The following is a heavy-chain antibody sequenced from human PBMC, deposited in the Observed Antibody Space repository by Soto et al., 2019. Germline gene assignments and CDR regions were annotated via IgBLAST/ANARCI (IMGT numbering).Heavy chain of an antibody. CDR3: AKDLRPTTARYIDY. V-gene: IGHV3-23*01. Sequence: EVQLLESGGGLVQPGGSLRLSCAASGFTFSSYAMSWVRQAPGKGLEWVSAISGSGGSTYYADSVKGRFTISRDNSKNTLYLQLNSLRAEDTAVYYCAKDLRPTTARYIDYWGQGTLVTVSS. CDR2: ISGSGGST. J-gene: IGHJ4*02. D-gene: IGHD4-17*01. CDR1: GFTFSSYA.